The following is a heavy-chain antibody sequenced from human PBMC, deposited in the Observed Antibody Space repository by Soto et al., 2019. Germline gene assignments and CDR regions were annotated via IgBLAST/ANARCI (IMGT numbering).Heavy chain of an antibody. V-gene: IGHV3-21*01. D-gene: IGHD3-22*01. J-gene: IGHJ4*02. CDR3: ASGDYYDSSGYYYIDNY. CDR2: ISSSSSYI. CDR1: GFTFSSYS. Sequence: RRLSCAASGFTFSSYSMNWVRQAPGKGLEWVSSISSSSSYIYYADSVKGRFTISRDNAKNSLYLQMNSLRAEDTAVYYCASGDYYDSSGYYYIDNYWGQGTLVTVSS.